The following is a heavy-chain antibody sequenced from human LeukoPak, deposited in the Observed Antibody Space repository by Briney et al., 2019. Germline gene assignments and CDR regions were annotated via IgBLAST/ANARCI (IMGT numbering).Heavy chain of an antibody. CDR2: IFPGSSQT. D-gene: IGHD5-18*01. V-gene: IGHV5-51*01. CDR1: GYSFASYW. Sequence: GESLKISCEGSGYSFASYWIGWARQMPGKGLELMAIIFPGSSQTVYSPSFQGQVTISAVQSISTAYLQWSGLKASDTAMYYCVRHNNYALDYWGQGALVTVSS. J-gene: IGHJ4*02. CDR3: VRHNNYALDY.